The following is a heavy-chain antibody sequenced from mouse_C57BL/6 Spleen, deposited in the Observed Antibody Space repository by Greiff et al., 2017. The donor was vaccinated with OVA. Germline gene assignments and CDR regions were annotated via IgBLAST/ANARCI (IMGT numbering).Heavy chain of an antibody. J-gene: IGHJ1*03. D-gene: IGHD2-3*01. CDR3: ARYEGARVVGGWYFDV. Sequence: QVQLKESGAELVRPGASVKLSCKASGYTFTDYYITWVNQRPGQGLEWIATIYPGGGNTYYTEKFKGKSTLTAEKSPSTAYLQLSSLTSGGLTVEYCARYEGARVVGGWYFDVWGTGTTVTVSS. V-gene: IGHV1-76*01. CDR1: GYTFTDYY. CDR2: IYPGGGNT.